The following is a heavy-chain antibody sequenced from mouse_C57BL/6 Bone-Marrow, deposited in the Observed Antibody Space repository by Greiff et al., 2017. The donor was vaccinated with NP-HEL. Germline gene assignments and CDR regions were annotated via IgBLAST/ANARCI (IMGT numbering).Heavy chain of an antibody. CDR2: ISDGGSYT. Sequence: EVKLMESGGGLVKPGGSLKLSCAASGFTFSSYAMSWVRQTPEKRLEWVATISDGGSYTYYPDNVKGRFTISRDNAKNNLDLQMSHLKSEDTAMYYCARGDDGSSYGYWGQGTTLTVSS. CDR1: GFTFSSYA. CDR3: ARGDDGSSYGY. V-gene: IGHV5-4*03. D-gene: IGHD1-1*01. J-gene: IGHJ2*01.